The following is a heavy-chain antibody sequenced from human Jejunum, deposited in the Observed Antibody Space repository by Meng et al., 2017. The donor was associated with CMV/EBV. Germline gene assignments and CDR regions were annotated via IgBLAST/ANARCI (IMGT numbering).Heavy chain of an antibody. CDR2: IIPVLGIA. J-gene: IGHJ6*02. CDR1: GVTFSSYA. Sequence: SGVTFSSYAISWVRQAPGQGLEWMGRIIPVLGIANYAQNFQGRVTITADKSTSTAYMELSSLRSEDTAIYYCATVTSLYDYSMDVWGQGTTVTVSS. V-gene: IGHV1-69*04. CDR3: ATVTSLYDYSMDV. D-gene: IGHD2-21*02.